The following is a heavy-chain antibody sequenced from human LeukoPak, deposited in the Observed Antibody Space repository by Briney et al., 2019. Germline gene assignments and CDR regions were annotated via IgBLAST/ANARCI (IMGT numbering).Heavy chain of an antibody. D-gene: IGHD4-23*01. CDR1: GFTFSSYW. V-gene: IGHV3-7*01. CDR3: SKEKSTVLTPGVDY. J-gene: IGHJ4*02. Sequence: PGGSLRRYGAASGFTFSSYWMSWVRQAPGKGLEWVANIKQDGSEKYYVDSVKGRFTISRDNAKNSLYLQMNRLRAEDTAVYYWSKEKSTVLTPGVDYWGQGTLVTVSS. CDR2: IKQDGSEK.